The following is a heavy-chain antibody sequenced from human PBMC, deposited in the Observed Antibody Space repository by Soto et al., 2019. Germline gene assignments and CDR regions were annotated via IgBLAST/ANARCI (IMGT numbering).Heavy chain of an antibody. V-gene: IGHV3-21*01. D-gene: IGHD3-9*01. Sequence: PGGSLRLSCAASGFTFSSYSMNWVRQAPGKGLEWVSSISSSSSYIYYADSVKGRFTISRDNAKNSLYLQMNSLRAEDTAVYYCARDKAYYDILTGPLHGMDVWGQGTTVTVSS. J-gene: IGHJ6*02. CDR2: ISSSSSYI. CDR1: GFTFSSYS. CDR3: ARDKAYYDILTGPLHGMDV.